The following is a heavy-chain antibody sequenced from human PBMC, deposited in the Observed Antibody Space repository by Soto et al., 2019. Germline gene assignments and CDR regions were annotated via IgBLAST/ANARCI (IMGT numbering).Heavy chain of an antibody. D-gene: IGHD2-15*01. Sequence: QVPLVESGGGLVQPGRSLRLSCAASGFTFSYYVMHWVRQAPGKGLEWLAVISYDERNKFYADFVKGRFTVSRDNSKNTLSLQMNSLRTEDTAVYYCAKGGSSYSDPIDDWGQGTLVTVSS. V-gene: IGHV3-30*18. CDR2: ISYDERNK. CDR1: GFTFSYYV. J-gene: IGHJ4*02. CDR3: AKGGSSYSDPIDD.